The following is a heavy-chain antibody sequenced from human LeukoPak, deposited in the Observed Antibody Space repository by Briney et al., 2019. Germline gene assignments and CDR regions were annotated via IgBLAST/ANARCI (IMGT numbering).Heavy chain of an antibody. D-gene: IGHD3-10*01. J-gene: IGHJ6*04. CDR2: IRGSGGST. CDR1: GFTFSSYA. CDR3: AKCPGFGQYYYGMDV. Sequence: PGHSLRLSCAASGFTFSSYAMSSVRQAPGTGLECVSAIRGSGGSTYYADSVKGRFTISRDNSKNMLYLQMNSLRAEDTAVYYCAKCPGFGQYYYGMDVWGKGTTVTVSS. V-gene: IGHV3-23*01.